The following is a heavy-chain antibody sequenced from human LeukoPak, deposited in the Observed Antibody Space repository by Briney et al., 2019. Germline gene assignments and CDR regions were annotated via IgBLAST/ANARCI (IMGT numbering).Heavy chain of an antibody. V-gene: IGHV1-46*01. Sequence: GASVKVSCKASGYNFISYYMHWVRQAPGRGLEWMGIINPSGGSTSYAQKFQDRVTMTRDTSTGTVYMELSSLKSEDTAVYYCAREDVVLVDAVRYYYYGMDVWGQGTTVTVSS. CDR2: INPSGGST. D-gene: IGHD2-8*01. J-gene: IGHJ6*02. CDR3: AREDVVLVDAVRYYYYGMDV. CDR1: GYNFISYY.